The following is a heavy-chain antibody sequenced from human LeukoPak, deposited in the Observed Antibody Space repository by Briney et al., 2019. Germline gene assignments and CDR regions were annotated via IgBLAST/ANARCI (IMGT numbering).Heavy chain of an antibody. CDR1: GFTFDDYA. Sequence: GGSLRLSCAASGFTFDDYAMSWVRQTPGKGLEWVSGTNWDGGRTGYADSVKGRFTISRDNAKNSLYLQMDSLRVEDTAVYYCVREGSGSTHYMDVWGKGTTVTVSS. CDR2: TNWDGGRT. D-gene: IGHD3-10*01. V-gene: IGHV3-20*04. CDR3: VREGSGSTHYMDV. J-gene: IGHJ6*03.